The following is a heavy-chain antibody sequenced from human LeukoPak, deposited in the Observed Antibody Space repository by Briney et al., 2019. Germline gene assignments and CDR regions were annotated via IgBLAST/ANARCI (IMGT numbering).Heavy chain of an antibody. V-gene: IGHV3-21*01. Sequence: GGSLRLSCAASGYTFSSYSMNWVRQAPGKGLEWVSSISSSSSYIYYADSVKGRFTISRDNAKNSLYLQMNSLRAEDTAVYYCARGDSSGYYCPYWGQGTLVTVSS. CDR3: ARGDSSGYYCPY. CDR1: GYTFSSYS. CDR2: ISSSSSYI. J-gene: IGHJ4*02. D-gene: IGHD3-22*01.